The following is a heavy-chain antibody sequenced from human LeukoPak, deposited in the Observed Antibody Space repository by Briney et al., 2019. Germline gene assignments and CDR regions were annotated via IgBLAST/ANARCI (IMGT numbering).Heavy chain of an antibody. CDR1: GFTFSSYA. Sequence: GGSLRLSCAASGFTFSSYAMSWVRQAPGKGLEWVSAISGSGGSTYYADSVKGRFTISRDNSKNTLYLQMNSLRAEDTAVYYCATPKGPYYGSGSYFHYWGQGTLVTVSS. CDR3: ATPKGPYYGSGSYFHY. D-gene: IGHD3-10*01. CDR2: ISGSGGST. V-gene: IGHV3-23*01. J-gene: IGHJ4*02.